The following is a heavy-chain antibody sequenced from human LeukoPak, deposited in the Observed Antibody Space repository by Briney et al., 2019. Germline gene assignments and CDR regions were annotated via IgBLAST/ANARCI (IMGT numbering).Heavy chain of an antibody. Sequence: GESLKISCKGSGYSFTSYWIGWVRQVPGKGLEWMGIIYPGDSDTRYSPSFQGQVTISADKSISTAYLQWSSLKASDTAMYYCARGLGAAAGHNWFDPWGQGTLVTVSS. D-gene: IGHD6-13*01. CDR2: IYPGDSDT. V-gene: IGHV5-51*01. CDR1: GYSFTSYW. CDR3: ARGLGAAAGHNWFDP. J-gene: IGHJ5*02.